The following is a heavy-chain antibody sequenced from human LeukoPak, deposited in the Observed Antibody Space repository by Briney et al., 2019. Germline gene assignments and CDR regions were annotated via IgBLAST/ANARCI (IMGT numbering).Heavy chain of an antibody. Sequence: ASVTVSCKASGYTFTGYYMHWVRQAPGQGLEWMGWINPNSGGTNYAQKFQGRVTMTRDTSISTAYMELSRLRSDDTAVYYCARESFEWELLRSFDYWGQGTLVTVSS. J-gene: IGHJ4*02. V-gene: IGHV1-2*02. CDR1: GYTFTGYY. D-gene: IGHD1-26*01. CDR2: INPNSGGT. CDR3: ARESFEWELLRSFDY.